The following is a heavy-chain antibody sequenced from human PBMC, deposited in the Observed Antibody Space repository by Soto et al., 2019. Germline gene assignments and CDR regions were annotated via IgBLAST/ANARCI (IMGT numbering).Heavy chain of an antibody. J-gene: IGHJ6*02. CDR1: GGSISGFF. Sequence: SETLSLTCAVSGGSISGFFWTWVRQPPGMPLEGLGHVSASGSTVYNPSLQSRLTLSLDVSKNRFSLELTSVTAADTATYFCARGGSTHYYYGLDVWGQGTTVTVSS. D-gene: IGHD1-1*01. CDR2: VSASGST. V-gene: IGHV4-59*10. CDR3: ARGGSTHYYYGLDV.